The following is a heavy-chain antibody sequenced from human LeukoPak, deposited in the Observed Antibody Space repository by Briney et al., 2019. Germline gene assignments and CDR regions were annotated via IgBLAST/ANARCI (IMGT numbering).Heavy chain of an antibody. CDR3: ARDLNTMIVVSAPDDAFDI. D-gene: IGHD3-22*01. J-gene: IGHJ3*02. CDR1: GYTVTSYD. V-gene: IGHV1-46*01. CDR2: INPHDGNT. Sequence: ASVKVSCKASGYTVTSYDMHWVRQAPGQGLEWMGIINPHDGNTSYAQKSQGRVTMTRDMSTSTVYMELSSLRSEDTAVYYCARDLNTMIVVSAPDDAFDIWGQGTMVTVSS.